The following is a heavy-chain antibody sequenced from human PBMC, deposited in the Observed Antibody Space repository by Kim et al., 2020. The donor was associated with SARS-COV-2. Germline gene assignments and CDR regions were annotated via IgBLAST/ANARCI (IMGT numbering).Heavy chain of an antibody. Sequence: GGSLRLSCAASGFTVSSNYMNWVRQAPGKGLEWVSVIYSGGSTYYTDSVKGRFTISRDNSKNTLYLQMNSLRAEDKAVYYCARTYYYESSGYYVDYWGQGTLVTVSS. J-gene: IGHJ4*02. CDR2: IYSGGST. V-gene: IGHV3-53*01. D-gene: IGHD3-22*01. CDR3: ARTYYYESSGYYVDY. CDR1: GFTVSSNY.